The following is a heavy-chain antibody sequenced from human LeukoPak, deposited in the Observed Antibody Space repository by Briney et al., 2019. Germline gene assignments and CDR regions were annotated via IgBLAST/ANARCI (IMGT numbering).Heavy chain of an antibody. D-gene: IGHD3-10*01. CDR3: AGGSGKN. V-gene: IGHV3-30*03. CDR2: ISYGGSNK. CDR1: GFTFSSYG. Sequence: GGSLRLSCAASGFTFSSYGMHWVRQAPGKGLEWVAVISYGGSNKYYADSVKGRFTISRDNSKNTLYLQMNSLRAEDTAVYYCAGGSGKNWGQGTLVTVSS. J-gene: IGHJ4*02.